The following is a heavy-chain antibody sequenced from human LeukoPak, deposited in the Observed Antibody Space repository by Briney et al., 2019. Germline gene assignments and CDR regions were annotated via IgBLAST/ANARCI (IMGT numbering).Heavy chain of an antibody. V-gene: IGHV4-30-2*01. CDR3: TRGRPITIFGVVIIRSTRFDP. CDR1: GGSISSGGYY. Sequence: PSQTLSLTCTVSGGSISSGGYYWSWIRQPPGKGLEWIGEINHSGSTNYNPSLKSRVTVSVDTSKNQFSLKLTSVTAADTAVYYCTRGRPITIFGVVIIRSTRFDPWGQGTLVTVSS. J-gene: IGHJ5*02. D-gene: IGHD3-3*01. CDR2: INHSGST.